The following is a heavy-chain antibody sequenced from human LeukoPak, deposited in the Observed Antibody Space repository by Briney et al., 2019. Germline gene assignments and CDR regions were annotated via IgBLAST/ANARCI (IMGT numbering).Heavy chain of an antibody. CDR2: ISGSGGST. V-gene: IGHV3-23*01. CDR1: GFTFSSYA. D-gene: IGHD3-3*01. Sequence: GGSLRLSCAASGFTFSSYAMSWVRQAPGKGLGWVSAISGSGGSTYYADSVKGRFTISRDNSKNTLYLQMNSLRAEDTAVYYCAKDLGTIFGVVITTLYYYYGMDVWGQGTTVTVSS. J-gene: IGHJ6*02. CDR3: AKDLGTIFGVVITTLYYYYGMDV.